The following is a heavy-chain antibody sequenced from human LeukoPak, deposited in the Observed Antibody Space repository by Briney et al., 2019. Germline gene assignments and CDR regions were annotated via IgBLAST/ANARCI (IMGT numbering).Heavy chain of an antibody. Sequence: GGSLRLSCAASGFTFSSYGMHWVRQAPGKGLEWVAVISYDGSNKYYADSVKGRFTISRDNSKNTLYLQMNSLRAEDTAVYYCAFMVRGVHDAFDIWRQGTMVTVSS. D-gene: IGHD3-10*01. V-gene: IGHV3-30*03. CDR2: ISYDGSNK. CDR1: GFTFSSYG. J-gene: IGHJ3*02. CDR3: AFMVRGVHDAFDI.